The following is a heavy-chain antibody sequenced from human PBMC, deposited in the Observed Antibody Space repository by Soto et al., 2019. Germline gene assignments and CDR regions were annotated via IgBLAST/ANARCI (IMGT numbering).Heavy chain of an antibody. CDR3: ARVVIAAAGTYYYYYGMDV. Sequence: SVKVSCKASGGTFSSYAISWVRQAPGKGLEWMGGIIPIFGTANYAQKFQGRVTITADESTSTAYMELSSLRSEDTAVYYCARVVIAAAGTYYYYYGMDVWGQGTTVTVSS. CDR1: GGTFSSYA. D-gene: IGHD6-13*01. CDR2: IIPIFGTA. V-gene: IGHV1-69*13. J-gene: IGHJ6*02.